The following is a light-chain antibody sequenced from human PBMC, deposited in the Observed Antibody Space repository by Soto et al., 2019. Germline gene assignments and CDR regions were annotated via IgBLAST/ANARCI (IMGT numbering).Light chain of an antibody. V-gene: IGKV1-5*03. CDR1: QSISSW. CDR2: KAS. Sequence: DIQMTQSPSTLSASVGDRVTITCRASQSISSWLAWYQQKPGKVPKVLIYKASSLESGVPSRFSGNGSGTEFSLTISSLQPDEFATYYCQQHQSYSHYTFGQGTKLEIK. J-gene: IGKJ2*01. CDR3: QQHQSYSHYT.